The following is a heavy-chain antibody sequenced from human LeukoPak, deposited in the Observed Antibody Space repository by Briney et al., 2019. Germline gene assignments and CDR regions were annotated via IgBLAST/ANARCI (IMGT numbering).Heavy chain of an antibody. CDR2: ISTSGST. J-gene: IGHJ4*02. D-gene: IGHD3-22*01. Sequence: SETLSLTCTVSGGSISSYYWSWIRQPAGKGLESIGHISTSGSTNYNPSLKSRVTMSVDTSKNQFSLKLSSVTAADTAVYYCARSSNYYDSSGIDYWGQGTLVTVSS. CDR1: GGSISSYY. CDR3: ARSSNYYDSSGIDY. V-gene: IGHV4-4*07.